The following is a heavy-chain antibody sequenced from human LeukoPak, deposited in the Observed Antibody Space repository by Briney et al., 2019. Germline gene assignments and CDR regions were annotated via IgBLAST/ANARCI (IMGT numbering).Heavy chain of an antibody. CDR2: IGASGGST. V-gene: IGHV3-23*01. J-gene: IGHJ4*02. Sequence: GGSLRLSCATSGFTFSSYAMSWVRQAPGKGLEWVSGIGASGGSTYYADSVKGRFTISRDTSKNTLYLQMNSLRTEDTAVYYSAKAEGYDILTGLDYWGQGTLVTVSS. D-gene: IGHD3-9*01. CDR1: GFTFSSYA. CDR3: AKAEGYDILTGLDY.